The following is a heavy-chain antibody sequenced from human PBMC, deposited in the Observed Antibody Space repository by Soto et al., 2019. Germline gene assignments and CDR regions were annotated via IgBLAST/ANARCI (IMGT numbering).Heavy chain of an antibody. J-gene: IGHJ5*02. CDR3: ARGAVAWEDIVLVPAAMDSIWFDP. V-gene: IGHV1-8*01. CDR1: GYTFTSYD. Sequence: GASVKVSCKASGYTFTSYDINWVRQATGQGLEWMGWMNPNSGNTGYAQKFQGRVTMTRNTSISTAYMELSSLRSEDTAVYYCARGAVAWEDIVLVPAAMDSIWFDPWGQGTLVTVSS. D-gene: IGHD2-2*01. CDR2: MNPNSGNT.